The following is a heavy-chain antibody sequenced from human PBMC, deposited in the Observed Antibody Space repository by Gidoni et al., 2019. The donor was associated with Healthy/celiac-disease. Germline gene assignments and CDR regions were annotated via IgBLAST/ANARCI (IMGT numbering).Heavy chain of an antibody. Sequence: EVQLVESGGGLVQPGGSLRLSCAASGFTFSSYSMTWVRQAPGKGLEWVSYISSSSSTIYYADSVKGRFTISRDNAKNSLYLQMNSLRAEDTAVYYCARDFNTYGGARYFDLWGRGTLVTVSS. V-gene: IGHV3-48*01. D-gene: IGHD4-17*01. J-gene: IGHJ2*01. CDR3: ARDFNTYGGARYFDL. CDR1: GFTFSSYS. CDR2: ISSSSSTI.